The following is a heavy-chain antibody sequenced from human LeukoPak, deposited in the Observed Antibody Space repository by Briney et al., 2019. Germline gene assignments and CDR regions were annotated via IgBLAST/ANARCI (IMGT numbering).Heavy chain of an antibody. Sequence: GGSLRLSCAASGFTVSSNYMSWVRQAPGKGLEWVSVIYSGGSTYYADSVKGRFTISRDNSKNTLYLQMNSLRAEDTAVYYCARRDRVWTFDYWGQGTLVTVSS. CDR3: ARRDRVWTFDY. D-gene: IGHD5/OR15-5a*01. CDR1: GFTVSSNY. V-gene: IGHV3-66*02. J-gene: IGHJ4*02. CDR2: IYSGGST.